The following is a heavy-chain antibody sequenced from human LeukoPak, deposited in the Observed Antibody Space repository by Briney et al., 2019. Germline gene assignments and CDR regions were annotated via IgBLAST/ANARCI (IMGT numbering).Heavy chain of an antibody. CDR2: IFSGGST. J-gene: IGHJ4*02. CDR1: GFIVSTNY. V-gene: IGHV3-53*05. CDR3: ARDGTVGATRFDY. Sequence: GGSLRLSCAASGFIVSTNYMSWVRQAPGKGLEWVSVIFSGGSTYYADSVKGRFTISRDKSNNTLYLQMNSLRAEDTAVYYCARDGTVGATRFDYWGQGTLVTVSS. D-gene: IGHD1-26*01.